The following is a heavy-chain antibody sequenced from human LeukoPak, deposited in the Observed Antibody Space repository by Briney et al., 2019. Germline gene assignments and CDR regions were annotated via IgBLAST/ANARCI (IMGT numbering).Heavy chain of an antibody. Sequence: SETLSLTCAVNGGSSSVYFCSWIRQSPGKGLEWIGEINGGGKTDYNPSLKSRVSMSVDTSKNQFSLRLTSVTAADTAVYYCATLTTVVTPSYFDYWGQGTLVTVSS. J-gene: IGHJ4*02. CDR2: INGGGKT. V-gene: IGHV4-34*01. CDR3: ATLTTVVTPSYFDY. CDR1: GGSSSVYF. D-gene: IGHD4-23*01.